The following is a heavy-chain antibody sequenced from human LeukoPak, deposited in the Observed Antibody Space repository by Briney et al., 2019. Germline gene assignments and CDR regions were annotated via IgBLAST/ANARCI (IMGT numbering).Heavy chain of an antibody. Sequence: QPGGSLRLSCAASGFTFGGHWMHWVRQAPGKGLVWVSRINPDGGSPAYADSVKGRFTISRDNAKNTLYLQMNSLRADDTAVYYCARSDGDFDYWGQGTLVTVSS. D-gene: IGHD3-10*01. CDR3: ARSDGDFDY. J-gene: IGHJ4*02. CDR1: GFTFGGHW. CDR2: INPDGGSP. V-gene: IGHV3-74*01.